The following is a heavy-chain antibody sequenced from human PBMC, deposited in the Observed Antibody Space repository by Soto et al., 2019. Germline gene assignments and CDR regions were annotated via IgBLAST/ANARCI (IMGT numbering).Heavy chain of an antibody. Sequence: SETLSLTCTVSGGSISSSSYYWGWIRQPPGKGLEWIGSIYYSGSTYYNPSLKSRVTISEDTSKNQFSLRLTSVTAADTAVYYCARDREAGTDAFDVWGLGTMVTVSS. J-gene: IGHJ3*01. CDR3: ARDREAGTDAFDV. CDR1: GGSISSSSYY. CDR2: IYYSGST. V-gene: IGHV4-39*07. D-gene: IGHD6-19*01.